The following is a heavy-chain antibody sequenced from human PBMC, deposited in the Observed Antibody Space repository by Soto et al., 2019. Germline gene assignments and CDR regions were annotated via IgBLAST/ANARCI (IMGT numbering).Heavy chain of an antibody. CDR3: IKETRPGGLDN. J-gene: IGHJ4*02. CDR1: GFTSNDYA. V-gene: IGHV3-9*02. Sequence: EVQLVESGGGLVQPGRSLRLSCAASGFTSNDYAMHWLRQAAGKGLEWDSGIDWNSDRIGYAGSMKGRFTISRDNAKTSLYLPMHSMPPEDSALYYCIKETRPGGLDNLGQGTLVNVSS. D-gene: IGHD3-10*01. CDR2: IDWNSDRI.